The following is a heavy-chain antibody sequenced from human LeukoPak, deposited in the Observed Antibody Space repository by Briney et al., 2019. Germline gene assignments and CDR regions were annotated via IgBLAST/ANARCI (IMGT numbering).Heavy chain of an antibody. Sequence: SQTLSLTCAISGDSFSTSGVAWNWVRQSPSRGLEWLGRTYYTSKWNTDYAVSVKSRIVVNPDTSKNQFSLQLNSVTSEDTAVYSCARGRASAFDVWGQGTMVTVSS. CDR2: TYYTSKWNT. D-gene: IGHD6-25*01. J-gene: IGHJ3*01. CDR1: GDSFSTSGVA. CDR3: ARGRASAFDV. V-gene: IGHV6-1*01.